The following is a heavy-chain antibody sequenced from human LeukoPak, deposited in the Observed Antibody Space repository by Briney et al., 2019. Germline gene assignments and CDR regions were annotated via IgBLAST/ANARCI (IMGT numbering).Heavy chain of an antibody. J-gene: IGHJ4*02. Sequence: SGXSLRLSCAASGFTFSSYWMHWVRQVPGKGLVWVSRINSDGSSTSYADSVKGRFTTSRDNAKNTLYLQMNSLRAEDTAVYYCARPTAYDFWSGSLDYWGQGTLVTVSS. D-gene: IGHD3-3*01. CDR1: GFTFSSYW. CDR2: INSDGSST. V-gene: IGHV3-74*01. CDR3: ARPTAYDFWSGSLDY.